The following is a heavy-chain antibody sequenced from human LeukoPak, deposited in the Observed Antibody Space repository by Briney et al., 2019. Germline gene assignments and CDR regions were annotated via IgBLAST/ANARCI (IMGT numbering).Heavy chain of an antibody. CDR2: IIPIFGTA. V-gene: IGHV1-69*05. Sequence: SVKVSCKASGGTFSSYAISWVRQAPGQGLEWMGRIIPIFGTANYAQKSQGRVTITTDESTSTAYMELSSLRSEDTAVYYCASGRDGYNLFDYWGQGTLVTVSS. CDR3: ASGRDGYNLFDY. CDR1: GGTFSSYA. D-gene: IGHD5-24*01. J-gene: IGHJ4*02.